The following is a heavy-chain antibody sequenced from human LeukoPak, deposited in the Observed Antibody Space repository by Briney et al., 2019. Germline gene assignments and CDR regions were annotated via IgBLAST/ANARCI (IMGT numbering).Heavy chain of an antibody. V-gene: IGHV4-30-2*01. CDR3: ASGPGAPRPRFDY. Sequence: SETLSLTCTVSGGSISSGGYYWSWIRHPPGKGLEWIGYIYHSGSTYYNPSLKSRVTISVDRSKNQFSLKLSSVTAADTAVYYCASGPGAPRPRFDYWGQGTLVTVSS. D-gene: IGHD3-10*01. J-gene: IGHJ4*02. CDR1: GGSISSGGYY. CDR2: IYHSGST.